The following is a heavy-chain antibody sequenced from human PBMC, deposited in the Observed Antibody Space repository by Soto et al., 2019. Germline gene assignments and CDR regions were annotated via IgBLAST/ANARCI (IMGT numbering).Heavy chain of an antibody. V-gene: IGHV3-53*01. Sequence: GGSLRLSCAASGFTVSSNYMSWVRQAPGKGLEWVSVIYSGGSTYYADSVKGRFTISRDNSKNTLYLQMNSLRAEDTAVYYCAKDFYYDTRGPDYWGQGTLVTVSS. CDR2: IYSGGST. CDR1: GFTVSSNY. CDR3: AKDFYYDTRGPDY. J-gene: IGHJ4*02. D-gene: IGHD3-22*01.